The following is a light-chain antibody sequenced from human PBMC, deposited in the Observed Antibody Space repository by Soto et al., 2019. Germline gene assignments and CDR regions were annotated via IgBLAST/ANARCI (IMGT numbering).Light chain of an antibody. CDR3: QQYNSYPLT. CDR1: RGISNY. V-gene: IGKV1-16*02. J-gene: IGKJ5*01. CDR2: AVS. Sequence: DIQMTQSPSSLSASVGDTVTITCRASRGISNYLAWIQQKPGTAPKSLIYAVSTLQSGVPPKFSGSGSVTDFTLTISSLQPEDFATYYCQQYNSYPLTFGQGTQLEIK.